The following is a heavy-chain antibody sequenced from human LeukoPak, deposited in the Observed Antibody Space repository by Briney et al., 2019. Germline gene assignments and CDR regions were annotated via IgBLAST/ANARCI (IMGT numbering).Heavy chain of an antibody. CDR2: ISGSGDNT. CDR3: ANDFDH. CDR1: GFTFNNYA. V-gene: IGHV3-23*01. Sequence: GGSLRLSCAASGFTFNNYAMSWVRQAPGKGLEWVSTISGSGDNTYYADSVKGRFTISRDISKNTLYLQMNSLRADDTAVYYCANDFDHWGQGTLVTVSS. J-gene: IGHJ4*02.